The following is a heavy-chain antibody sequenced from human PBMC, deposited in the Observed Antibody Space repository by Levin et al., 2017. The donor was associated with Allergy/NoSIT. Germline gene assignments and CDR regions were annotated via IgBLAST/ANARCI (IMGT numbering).Heavy chain of an antibody. V-gene: IGHV4-61*02. J-gene: IGHJ4*02. CDR2: IYTSGST. CDR1: GGSISSGSYY. CDR3: ASSYSSGWHGFDY. D-gene: IGHD6-19*01. Sequence: SETLSLTCTVSGGSISSGSYYWSWIRQPAGKGLEWIGRIYTSGSTNYNPSLKSRVTISVDTSKNQFSLKLSSVTAADTAVYYCASSYSSGWHGFDYWGQGTLVTVSS.